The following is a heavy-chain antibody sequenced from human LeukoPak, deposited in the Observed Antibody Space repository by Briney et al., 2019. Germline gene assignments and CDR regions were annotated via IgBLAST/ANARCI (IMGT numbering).Heavy chain of an antibody. Sequence: GGSLRLACAASGFTFNNYGMNWVRQAPGKGLEWVSSITGSGGFKYYADSLKGRFTISRDNAKNSPYLQMNSLRAEDTAIYYCARDRGRYCSGGSCHSEPGYRGQGTLVTVSS. J-gene: IGHJ4*02. V-gene: IGHV3-21*01. D-gene: IGHD2-15*01. CDR1: GFTFNNYG. CDR2: ITGSGGFK. CDR3: ARDRGRYCSGGSCHSEPGY.